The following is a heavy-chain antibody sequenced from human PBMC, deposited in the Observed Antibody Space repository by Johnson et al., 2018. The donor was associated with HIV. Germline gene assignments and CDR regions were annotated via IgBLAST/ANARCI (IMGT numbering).Heavy chain of an antibody. CDR3: ARACRDGYTCDAFDI. Sequence: VQLVESGGGLVQPGGSLRLSCAASGFTVSSNYMTWVRQAPGKGLEWVSVIFSGGTTYYADSVKGSFIISRDNSKNTLYLQMNRLRAEDTAVYYCARACRDGYTCDAFDIWGQGTMVTVSS. V-gene: IGHV3-66*01. D-gene: IGHD5-24*01. CDR1: GFTVSSNY. CDR2: IFSGGTT. J-gene: IGHJ3*02.